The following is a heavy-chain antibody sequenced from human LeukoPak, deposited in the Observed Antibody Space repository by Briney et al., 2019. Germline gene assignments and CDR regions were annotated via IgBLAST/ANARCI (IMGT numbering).Heavy chain of an antibody. J-gene: IGHJ4*02. Sequence: PGGSLRLSCAASGFTFSSYWMNWVRQAPGKGLVWVSRIASDGSSTTYADSVKGRFTISRDNSKNTLYLQMNSLRAEDTAVYYCAKDLVSAAAGDYWGQGTLVTVSS. CDR2: IASDGSST. CDR1: GFTFSSYW. D-gene: IGHD6-13*01. CDR3: AKDLVSAAAGDY. V-gene: IGHV3-74*01.